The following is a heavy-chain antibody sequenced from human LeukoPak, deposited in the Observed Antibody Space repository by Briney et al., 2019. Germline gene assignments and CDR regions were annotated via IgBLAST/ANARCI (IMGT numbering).Heavy chain of an antibody. CDR3: AKEGGVWVYSSSSPFED. CDR2: ISGPGGST. CDR1: GFTFSSYA. J-gene: IGHJ4*02. V-gene: IGHV3-23*01. D-gene: IGHD6-6*01. Sequence: HPGGSLRLSCAASGFTFSSYAMNWVRQAPGKGLEWVSAISGPGGSTYYADSVKGRFTISRDNSKNTLYLQMISLRAEDTAVYYCAKEGGVWVYSSSSPFEDWGQGTLVTVSS.